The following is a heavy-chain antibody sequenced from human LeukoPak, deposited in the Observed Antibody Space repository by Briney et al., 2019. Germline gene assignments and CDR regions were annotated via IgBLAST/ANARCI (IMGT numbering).Heavy chain of an antibody. Sequence: PGGSLRLSCAASGFTFSSYAMHWVRQAPGKGLEWVTFIWYDASNKYYAESVKGRFTISRDNSRNTLFLQMNSLRAEDTAIYYCATDISTHYFGSWGQGTLVTVSS. D-gene: IGHD3-9*01. CDR1: GFTFSSYA. CDR3: ATDISTHYFGS. J-gene: IGHJ4*02. CDR2: IWYDASNK. V-gene: IGHV3-33*08.